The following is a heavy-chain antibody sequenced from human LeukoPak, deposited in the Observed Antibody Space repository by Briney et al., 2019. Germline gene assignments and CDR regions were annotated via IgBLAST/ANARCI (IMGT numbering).Heavy chain of an antibody. J-gene: IGHJ6*02. CDR1: GFTFSSCA. CDR3: ARDRSSGWYGLGYYGMDV. Sequence: QPGGSLRLSCAASGFTFSSCAMHWVRQAPGKGLEWVAVISYDGSNKYYADSVKGRFTISRDNSKNTLYLQMNSLRAEDTAVYYCARDRSSGWYGLGYYGMDVWGQGTTVTVSS. CDR2: ISYDGSNK. D-gene: IGHD6-19*01. V-gene: IGHV3-30-3*01.